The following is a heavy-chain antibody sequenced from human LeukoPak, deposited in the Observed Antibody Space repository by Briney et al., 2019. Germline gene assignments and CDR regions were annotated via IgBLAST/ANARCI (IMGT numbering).Heavy chain of an antibody. CDR2: ISSSSSYI. CDR3: AGYLTYCGGDCYPYYFDY. V-gene: IGHV3-21*01. Sequence: GGSLRLSCAASGFTFSSYSMNWVRQAPGKGLEWVSSISSSSSYIYYADTVKGRFTIARDNVKNSLYLQMNSLRAGDTAVYFCAGYLTYCGGDCYPYYFDYWGHGTLVTVSS. CDR1: GFTFSSYS. J-gene: IGHJ4*01. D-gene: IGHD2-21*01.